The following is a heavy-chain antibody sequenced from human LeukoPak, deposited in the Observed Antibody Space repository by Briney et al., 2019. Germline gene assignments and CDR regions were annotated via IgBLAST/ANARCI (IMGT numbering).Heavy chain of an antibody. CDR1: GFTFSSYD. CDR3: ARVPPGYYGMDV. V-gene: IGHV3-13*01. CDR2: IGTAGDT. Sequence: GGSLRLSCAASGFTFSSYDMHWVHQATGKGLEWVSAIGTAGDTYYPGSVKGRFTISRENAKNSLYLQMNSLRAGDTAVYYCARVPPGYYGMDVWGQGTTVTVSS. J-gene: IGHJ6*02.